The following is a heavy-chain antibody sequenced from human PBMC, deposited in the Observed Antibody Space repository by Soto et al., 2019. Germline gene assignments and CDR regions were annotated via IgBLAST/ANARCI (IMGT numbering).Heavy chain of an antibody. CDR1: GFIFSSYR. V-gene: IGHV3-7*05. CDR2: IKEDGSEK. Sequence: GGSLRLSCAGSGFIFSSYRMSWVRQAPGKGLEWVANIKEDGSEKSYVDSVKGRFTISRDNAKNSLYLQMNSLRAEDTAVYYCAAWPRSSWFDYWGQGTLVTVSS. D-gene: IGHD6-13*01. CDR3: AAWPRSSWFDY. J-gene: IGHJ4*02.